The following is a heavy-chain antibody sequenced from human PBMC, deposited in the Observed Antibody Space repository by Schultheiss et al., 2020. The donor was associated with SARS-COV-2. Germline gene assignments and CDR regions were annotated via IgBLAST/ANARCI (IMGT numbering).Heavy chain of an antibody. J-gene: IGHJ4*02. D-gene: IGHD1-26*01. CDR3: ARGGSTSGSYPEAY. CDR1: GYSISSGYY. Sequence: SETLSLTCAVSGYSISSGYYWGWIRQPAGKGLEWIGYIYYSGSTNYNPSLKSRVTISVDTSKNQFSLKLSSVTAADTAVYYCARGGSTSGSYPEAYWGQGTLVTVAS. CDR2: IYYSGST. V-gene: IGHV4-61*10.